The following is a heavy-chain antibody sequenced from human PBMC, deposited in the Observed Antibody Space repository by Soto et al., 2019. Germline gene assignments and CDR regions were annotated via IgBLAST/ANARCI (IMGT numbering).Heavy chain of an antibody. Sequence: EVQLLESGGGLVQPGGSLRLSCAASGFTFSSYAMSWVRQAPGKGLEWVSAISGSGGSTYYADSVKGRFTIARDNSKNTLNLQMNSLRAEDTAVYYCAKDFYWGSNYALYFDYWGQGTLVTVSS. CDR1: GFTFSSYA. D-gene: IGHD3-16*01. CDR2: ISGSGGST. V-gene: IGHV3-23*01. CDR3: AKDFYWGSNYALYFDY. J-gene: IGHJ4*02.